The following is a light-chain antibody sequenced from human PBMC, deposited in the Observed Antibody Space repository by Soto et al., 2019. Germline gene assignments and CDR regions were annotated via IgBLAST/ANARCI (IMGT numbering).Light chain of an antibody. CDR2: INYDGTH. J-gene: IGLJ3*02. V-gene: IGLV4-69*01. Sequence: QSVLTQSPSASASLGASVKLTCTLSSGYSTYAIAWHQQQSEKGPRFLMKINYDGTHSKGDGFFDRFSGSSSGAERHLTISSLQSEDEAEYYCQSLGTGIQVFGGGTQLTVL. CDR3: QSLGTGIQV. CDR1: SGYSTYA.